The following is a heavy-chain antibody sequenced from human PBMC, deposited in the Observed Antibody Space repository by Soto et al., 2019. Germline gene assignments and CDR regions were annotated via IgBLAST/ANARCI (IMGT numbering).Heavy chain of an antibody. D-gene: IGHD6-19*01. CDR3: ARGDIAVAVSSDY. V-gene: IGHV3-20*04. J-gene: IGHJ4*02. CDR2: SNWDGDDT. Sequence: EVHLVESGGRVVRPGESLRLSCAASGFNFEEYGMTWVRQAPGKGLEWVAGSNWDGDDTGYADSVQGRFTISRDNAKKFLYLQMNSLRVDDPALYYCARGDIAVAVSSDYWGQGTLVTVSS. CDR1: GFNFEEYG.